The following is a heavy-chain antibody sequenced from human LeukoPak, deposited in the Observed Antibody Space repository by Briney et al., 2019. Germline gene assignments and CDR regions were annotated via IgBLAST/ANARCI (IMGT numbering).Heavy chain of an antibody. D-gene: IGHD4-17*01. J-gene: IGHJ4*02. CDR2: IYHGGST. CDR1: GYSISSGYY. CDR3: ARHDSAPQGTVTTFLFDY. V-gene: IGHV4-38-2*01. Sequence: SETLSLTCAVSGYSISSGYYWGWIRQPPGKGLEWIGSIYHGGSTYYNPSLKSRVTISVDTSKNQFSPKLSSVTAADTAVYYCARHDSAPQGTVTTFLFDYWGQGTLVTVSS.